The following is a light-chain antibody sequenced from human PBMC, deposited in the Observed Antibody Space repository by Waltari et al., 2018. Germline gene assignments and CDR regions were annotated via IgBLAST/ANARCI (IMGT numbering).Light chain of an antibody. Sequence: QSVLTQPPSASGTPGQRATIPCPGSSSTIGGDTVNWYQQLPGTAPKVLIHSNDRRPSGVPDRFSGSKSGTSASLAISGLQSEDEADYYCAAWDDSLNGVFGGGTKLTVL. CDR1: SSTIGGDT. CDR3: AAWDDSLNGV. V-gene: IGLV1-44*01. J-gene: IGLJ3*02. CDR2: SND.